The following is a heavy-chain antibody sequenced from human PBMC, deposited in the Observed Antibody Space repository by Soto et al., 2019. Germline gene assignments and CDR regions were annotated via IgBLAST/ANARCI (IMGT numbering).Heavy chain of an antibody. CDR1: GYSITNVNW. Sequence: QVQLQESGPGLVKPSDTLSLTCAVSGYSITNVNWWAWIRQPPGKGLEWIGYIFHSGTTHYNPSLKSRVTMSVDTPKNQFSLTVDSLTAEDTAVYYCARSPYADALDIWGQGTMVTVSS. CDR3: ARSPYADALDI. CDR2: IFHSGTT. D-gene: IGHD2-2*01. V-gene: IGHV4-28*01. J-gene: IGHJ3*02.